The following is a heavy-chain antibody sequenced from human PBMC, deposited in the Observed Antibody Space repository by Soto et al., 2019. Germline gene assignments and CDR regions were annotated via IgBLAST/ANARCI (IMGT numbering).Heavy chain of an antibody. CDR3: ARELQGLYYFDY. CDR2: INAGSGHT. V-gene: IGHV1-3*01. D-gene: IGHD4-4*01. Sequence: ASVKVSCKASEYTFTSYVMHWVRQAPGQSLEWIGWINAGSGHTKYSQKFQDRVTITRDTSANTAYMELSRLRSEDTAVYYCARELQGLYYFDYWGQGALVTVSS. CDR1: EYTFTSYV. J-gene: IGHJ4*02.